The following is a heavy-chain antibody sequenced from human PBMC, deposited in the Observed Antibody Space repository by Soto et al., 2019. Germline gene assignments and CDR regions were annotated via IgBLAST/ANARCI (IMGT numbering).Heavy chain of an antibody. D-gene: IGHD2-15*01. Sequence: SATLSLTCTVSYGSLSVSNVFWGWVRQPPGKGLEWIGNIDYSGTAHFNPSLGTRVTFPVATSKNQFSLTLYSVTAADTGMYCDARVAYWGAGT. CDR3: ARVAY. CDR2: IDYSGTA. J-gene: IGHJ4*02. V-gene: IGHV4-39*01. CDR1: YGSLSVSNVF.